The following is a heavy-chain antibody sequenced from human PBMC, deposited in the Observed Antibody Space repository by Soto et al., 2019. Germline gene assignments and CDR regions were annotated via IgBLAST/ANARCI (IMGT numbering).Heavy chain of an antibody. CDR1: GSTFSSYA. CDR3: AKVRPVTTGYYYYYMDV. Sequence: PGGSLRLSCAASGSTFSSYAMSWVRQAPGKGLEWVSTISSSGDITYFADSVKGRFTISRDNSKNTLYLQMNSLRAEDTAVYYCAKVRPVTTGYYYYYMDVWGKGTTVTVSS. CDR2: ISSSGDIT. J-gene: IGHJ6*03. D-gene: IGHD4-17*01. V-gene: IGHV3-23*01.